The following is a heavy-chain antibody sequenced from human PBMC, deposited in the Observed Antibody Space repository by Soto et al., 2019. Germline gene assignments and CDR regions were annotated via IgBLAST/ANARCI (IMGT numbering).Heavy chain of an antibody. CDR3: ARQTRTGITGTKSGAFDI. CDR2: INPNSGGT. V-gene: IGHV1-2*02. CDR1: GYTFTGYY. D-gene: IGHD1-7*01. J-gene: IGHJ3*02. Sequence: ASVKVSCKASGYTFTGYYMHWVLQAPGQGLEWMGWINPNSGGTNYAQKFQGRVTMTRDTSISTAYMELSRLRSDDTAVYYCARQTRTGITGTKSGAFDIWGQGTMVT.